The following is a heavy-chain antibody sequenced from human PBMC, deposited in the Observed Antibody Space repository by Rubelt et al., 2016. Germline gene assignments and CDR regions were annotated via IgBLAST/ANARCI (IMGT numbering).Heavy chain of an antibody. Sequence: QVQLQESGPGLVKPSETLSLTCIVSGYSISSDYYWGWVRQPPGKGLEWIGSIHHSGSISYNPSLKSRVTVSVDTSKNLFSRRVKYVTAADTAVYYCARHGGDVGAVVAFGWFDPWGQGTLVTVSS. D-gene: IGHD2-15*01. CDR2: IHHSGSI. V-gene: IGHV4-38-2*02. CDR3: ARHGGDVGAVVAFGWFDP. CDR1: GYSISSDYY. J-gene: IGHJ5*02.